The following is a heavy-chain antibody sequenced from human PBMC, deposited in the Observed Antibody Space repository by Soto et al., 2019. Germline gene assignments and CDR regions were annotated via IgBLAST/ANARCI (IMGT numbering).Heavy chain of an antibody. CDR1: GFTFSSYW. D-gene: IGHD5-12*01. J-gene: IGHJ3*02. V-gene: IGHV3-74*01. CDR3: ASGLGDLGYNDAFDI. CDR2: INSDGSST. Sequence: GGSLRLSCAASGFTFSSYWMHWVRQAPGKGLEWVSRINSDGSSTSYADSVKGRFTISRDNAKNTLYLQMNSLRVEDTAVYYCASGLGDLGYNDAFDIWGQGTMVTVSS.